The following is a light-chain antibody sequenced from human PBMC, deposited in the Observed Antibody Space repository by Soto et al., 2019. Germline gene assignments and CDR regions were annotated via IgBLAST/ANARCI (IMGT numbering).Light chain of an antibody. J-gene: IGKJ1*01. CDR1: QSVRRSY. CDR3: QQYGSSRWT. Sequence: EIVLTQSPGTLSLSPGERATLSCRASQSVRRSYLAWYQQKPGQAPRLLIYGASTRATGIPDRFSGSGSGTHFTLTISTLEPEDFAVYYGQQYGSSRWTFGQGTKVEFK. V-gene: IGKV3-20*01. CDR2: GAS.